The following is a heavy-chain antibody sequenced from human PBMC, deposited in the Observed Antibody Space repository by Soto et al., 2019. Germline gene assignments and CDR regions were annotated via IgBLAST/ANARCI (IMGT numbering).Heavy chain of an antibody. CDR2: IKSKTDGGTT. V-gene: IGHV3-15*01. D-gene: IGHD6-13*01. CDR3: TTEVGKQLVNYFDY. J-gene: IGHJ4*02. Sequence: RLSCAASGFTFSNAWMSWVRQAPGKGLEWVGRIKSKTDGGTTDYAAPVKGRFTISRDDSKNTLYLQMNSLKTEDTAVYYCTTEVGKQLVNYFDYWGQGTLVTVSS. CDR1: GFTFSNAW.